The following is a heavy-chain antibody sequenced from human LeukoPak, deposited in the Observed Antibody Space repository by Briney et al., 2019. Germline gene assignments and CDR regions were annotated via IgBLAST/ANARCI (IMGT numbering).Heavy chain of an antibody. J-gene: IGHJ3*02. D-gene: IGHD3-22*01. Sequence: GGSLRLSCAASGFTFSSYSMNWVRQAPGKGLEWVSSISSSSYIYYADSVKGRFTISRDNAKNSLYLQMNSLRAEDTAVYYCARDQGYYDSSGYHPDAFDIWGQGTMVTVSS. CDR3: ARDQGYYDSSGYHPDAFDI. CDR1: GFTFSSYS. CDR2: ISSSSYI. V-gene: IGHV3-21*01.